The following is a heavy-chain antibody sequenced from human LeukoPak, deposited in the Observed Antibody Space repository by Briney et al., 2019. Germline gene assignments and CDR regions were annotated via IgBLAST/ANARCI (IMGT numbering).Heavy chain of an antibody. CDR3: AKMDHYGDYFDY. CDR2: IKQDGSEK. J-gene: IGHJ4*02. Sequence: QSGGPLRLSCAASGFTFSRYWMSWVRQAPGKGLEWVANIKQDGSEKYYVDSVKGRFTFSRDNAKNSLYLQMNSLRAEDTGVYYCAKMDHYGDYFDYWGQGTLVTVSS. D-gene: IGHD4-17*01. V-gene: IGHV3-7*01. CDR1: GFTFSRYW.